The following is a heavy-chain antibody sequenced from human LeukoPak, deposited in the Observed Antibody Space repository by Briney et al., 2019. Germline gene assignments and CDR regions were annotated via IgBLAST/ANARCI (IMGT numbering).Heavy chain of an antibody. D-gene: IGHD5-18*01. Sequence: GGSLTLSCTASGFTFRSYGMHLVRQAPGKGLEWVAFIRYDGSIQYYAHSVKGRFTISRDNFNNTLYLQMNTLRGDDTAVYFCAKGYGESHFDSWGQGTLVTVSS. CDR3: AKGYGESHFDS. J-gene: IGHJ4*02. CDR2: IRYDGSIQ. V-gene: IGHV3-30*02. CDR1: GFTFRSYG.